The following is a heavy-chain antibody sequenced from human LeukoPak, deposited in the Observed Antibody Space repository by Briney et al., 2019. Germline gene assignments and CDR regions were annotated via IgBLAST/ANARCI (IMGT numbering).Heavy chain of an antibody. V-gene: IGHV3-23*01. CDR1: GFTFSSYA. CDR2: ISGSGGST. CDR3: ATSAFDSGYYYPFDY. J-gene: IGHJ4*02. Sequence: GGSLRLSCAASGFTFSSYAMSWVRQAPGKGLEWVSAISGSGGSTYYADSVKGRFTISRDNSKNTLHLQMNSLRAEDTAVYYCATSAFDSGYYYPFDYWGQGTLVTVSS. D-gene: IGHD3-22*01.